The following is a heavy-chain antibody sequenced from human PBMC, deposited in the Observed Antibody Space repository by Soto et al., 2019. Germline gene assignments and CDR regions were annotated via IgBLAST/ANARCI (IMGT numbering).Heavy chain of an antibody. Sequence: KPSETLSLTCTVSGGSISNYYWSWIRQPPGKGLEWIGYIYYSGSTNYNPSLKSRVTISVDTSKNQFSLKLSSVTAADTAVYYCARHRYSYGVYYFDYWGQGTLVPVSS. V-gene: IGHV4-59*08. CDR1: GGSISNYY. CDR2: IYYSGST. D-gene: IGHD5-18*01. J-gene: IGHJ4*02. CDR3: ARHRYSYGVYYFDY.